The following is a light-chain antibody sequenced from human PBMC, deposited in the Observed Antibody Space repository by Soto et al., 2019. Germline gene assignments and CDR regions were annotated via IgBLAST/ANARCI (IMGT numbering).Light chain of an antibody. CDR1: SSDVGGYNY. J-gene: IGLJ2*01. V-gene: IGLV2-14*01. Sequence: QSALTQPASVSGSPGQSITISCTGTSSDVGGYNYVSWYQQHPGKAPKLMIYEVNNRPSGVSNRFSGSESGNTASLTISGLQAEDEADYYCSSYTSSSTLLFGGGTKLTVL. CDR2: EVN. CDR3: SSYTSSSTLL.